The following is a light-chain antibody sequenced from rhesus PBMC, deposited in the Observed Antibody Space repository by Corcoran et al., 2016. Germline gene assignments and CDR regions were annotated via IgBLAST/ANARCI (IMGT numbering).Light chain of an antibody. V-gene: IGKV1-36*02. CDR1: QDIDGY. Sequence: DIQMTQSPSSLSASVGDRVTITCRASQDIDGYLSWYQQKPGKAPERLIYSVSILESGVPSRLSGSGSGAAFTLTISSLQPEDFGTYYCLQDYITPYSFGQGTKVEI. CDR3: LQDYITPYS. CDR2: SVS. J-gene: IGKJ2*01.